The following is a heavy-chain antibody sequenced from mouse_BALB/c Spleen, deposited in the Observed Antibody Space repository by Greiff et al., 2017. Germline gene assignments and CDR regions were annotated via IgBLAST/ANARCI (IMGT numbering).Heavy chain of an antibody. D-gene: IGHD1-1*01. Sequence: VKLMESGPGLVAPSQCLSITCTVSGFSLTSYGVHWVRQPPGKGLEWLGVIWAGGSTNYNSALMSRLSISKDNSKSQVFLKMNSLQTDDTAMYYCARDGHYGSSYRAMDYWGQGTSVTVSS. J-gene: IGHJ4*01. CDR1: GFSLTSYG. CDR2: IWAGGST. V-gene: IGHV2-9*02. CDR3: ARDGHYGSSYRAMDY.